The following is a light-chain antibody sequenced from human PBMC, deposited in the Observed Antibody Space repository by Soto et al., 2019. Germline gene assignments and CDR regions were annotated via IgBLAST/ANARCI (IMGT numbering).Light chain of an antibody. CDR3: SSYTRTSSVI. J-gene: IGLJ2*01. Sequence: QSALTQPASVSGSPGQSIAISCTGTSSDIGAYAYVSWYQQHPGKVPKLIVFDVNYRPSGVSSRFSGSKSGNTASLTISGLQAEDEADYYCSSYTRTSSVIFAGGTKLTVL. CDR2: DVN. CDR1: SSDIGAYAY. V-gene: IGLV2-14*03.